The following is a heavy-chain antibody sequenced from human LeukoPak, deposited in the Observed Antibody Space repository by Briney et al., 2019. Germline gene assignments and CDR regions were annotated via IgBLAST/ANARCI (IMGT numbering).Heavy chain of an antibody. CDR3: ARQWILQRGTNRFDP. Sequence: SETLSLTCTVSGVSVTSTDYQWGWIRHPPGKGLEWIGVMFYSGKIYLNLSLKSRVMISVDTFKNQFFLRLSSVSASDTAVYYCARQWILQRGTNRFDPWGQGTLVTVSS. CDR2: MFYSGKI. D-gene: IGHD2-8*01. V-gene: IGHV4-39*01. J-gene: IGHJ5*02. CDR1: GVSVTSTDYQ.